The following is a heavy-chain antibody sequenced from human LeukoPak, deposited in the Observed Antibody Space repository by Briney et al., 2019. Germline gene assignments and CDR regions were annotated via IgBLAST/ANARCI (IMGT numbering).Heavy chain of an antibody. CDR1: GFTYSSYW. CDR3: ARGSPAAV. D-gene: IGHD6-25*01. Sequence: PGGSLRLSCAAFGFTYSSYWMHWVRQAPGKGLVWVSRINTDGSTTNYADSVKGRFTISRDNAENTLYLQMNSLRAEDTAVYYCARGSPAAVWGQGALVTVSS. V-gene: IGHV3-74*01. CDR2: INTDGSTT. J-gene: IGHJ4*02.